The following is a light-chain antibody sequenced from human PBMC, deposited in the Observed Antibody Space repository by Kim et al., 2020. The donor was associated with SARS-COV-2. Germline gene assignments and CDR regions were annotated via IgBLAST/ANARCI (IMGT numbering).Light chain of an antibody. CDR3: CSYAGSYSWV. CDR2: DVS. CDR1: SSDVGGYNY. V-gene: IGLV2-11*01. J-gene: IGLJ3*02. Sequence: QSALTQPRSVSGSLGKSVTISCAGTSSDVGGYNYVSWYQQHPGKVPKLLIFDVSRRPSGIPDRFSGSKSGNTASLTISGLQAEDETDYYCCSYAGSYSWVFGGGTKLTVL.